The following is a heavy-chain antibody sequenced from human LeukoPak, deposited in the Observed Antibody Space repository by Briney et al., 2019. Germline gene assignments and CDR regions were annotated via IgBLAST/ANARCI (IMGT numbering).Heavy chain of an antibody. J-gene: IGHJ3*02. CDR1: GFTFSSYW. V-gene: IGHV3-7*01. Sequence: GGSLRLSCAASGFTFSSYWMSWVRQAPGKGLEWVANIKQDGSEKYYVDSVKGRFSISRDNAKNSLYLQMNSVRAGDTAVYYCAYLNSHAFDIWGQGTVVTVSS. CDR3: AYLNSHAFDI. D-gene: IGHD1-7*01. CDR2: IKQDGSEK.